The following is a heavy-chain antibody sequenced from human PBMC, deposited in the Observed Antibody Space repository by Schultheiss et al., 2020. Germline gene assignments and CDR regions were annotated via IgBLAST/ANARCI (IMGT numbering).Heavy chain of an antibody. CDR2: ISSSSSTI. D-gene: IGHD3-16*01. J-gene: IGHJ4*02. CDR3: ARSVLGESY. Sequence: GESLKISCAASGFTFSSYSMNWVRQAPGKGLEWVSYISSSSSTIYYADSVKGRFTISRDNSKNTLYLQMNSLRAEDTAVYYCARSVLGESYWGQGTLVTVSS. CDR1: GFTFSSYS. V-gene: IGHV3-48*01.